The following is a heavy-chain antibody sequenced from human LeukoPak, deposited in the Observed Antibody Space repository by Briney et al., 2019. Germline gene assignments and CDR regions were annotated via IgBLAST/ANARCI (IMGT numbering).Heavy chain of an antibody. D-gene: IGHD3-10*01. V-gene: IGHV4-59*01. Sequence: PLETLSLTCTVSGGSISSYYWSWIRQPPGKGLEWIGYIYYSGSTNYNPSLKSRVTISVDTSKNQFSLKLSSVTAADTAVYYCAREGYYYGSGSYDYWGQGTLVTVSS. J-gene: IGHJ4*02. CDR2: IYYSGST. CDR1: GGSISSYY. CDR3: AREGYYYGSGSYDY.